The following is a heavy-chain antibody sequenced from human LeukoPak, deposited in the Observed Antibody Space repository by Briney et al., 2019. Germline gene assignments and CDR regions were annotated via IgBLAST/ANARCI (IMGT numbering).Heavy chain of an antibody. Sequence: GGSLRLSCAASGFTFRSYDINWVRQAPGKGLEWVSSITGNGASTNFADSVKGRFTISRDNSKNTLYLQMNSLRAEDTAVYYCAKDGDYYGSGSYYNVWGQGTLVTVSS. CDR2: ITGNGAST. V-gene: IGHV3-23*01. CDR3: AKDGDYYGSGSYYNV. J-gene: IGHJ4*02. D-gene: IGHD3-10*01. CDR1: GFTFRSYD.